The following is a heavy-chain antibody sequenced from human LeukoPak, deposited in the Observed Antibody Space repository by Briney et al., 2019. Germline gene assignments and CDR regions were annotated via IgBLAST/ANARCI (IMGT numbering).Heavy chain of an antibody. CDR2: ISSSSSYT. CDR1: GFTFSDYY. Sequence: PGGSLRLSCAASGFTFSDYYMSWIRQTPGKGLEWVSYISSSSSYTNYADSVKGRFTISRDNAKNSLYLQMNSLRAEDTAAYYCAIQAPSRAFDPWGQGTLVTVSS. J-gene: IGHJ5*02. CDR3: AIQAPSRAFDP. V-gene: IGHV3-11*06.